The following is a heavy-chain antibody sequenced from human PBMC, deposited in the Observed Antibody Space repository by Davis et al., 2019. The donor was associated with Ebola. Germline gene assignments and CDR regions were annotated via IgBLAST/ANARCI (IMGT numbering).Heavy chain of an antibody. J-gene: IGHJ5*02. V-gene: IGHV3-30*03. CDR3: ATMRFGELYNWFDP. CDR2: ISYDGSNK. D-gene: IGHD3-10*01. Sequence: GESLKISCAASGFTFSSYGMHWVRQAPGKGLEWVAVISYDGSNKYYADSVKGRFTISRDNSKNTLYLQMNSLRAEDTAVYYCATMRFGELYNWFDPWGQGTLVTVSS. CDR1: GFTFSSYG.